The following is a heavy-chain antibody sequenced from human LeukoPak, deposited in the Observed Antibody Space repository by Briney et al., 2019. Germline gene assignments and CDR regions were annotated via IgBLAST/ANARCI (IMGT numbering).Heavy chain of an antibody. CDR2: INHSGST. V-gene: IGHV4-34*01. CDR3: ARGSSTVTTGVDY. CDR1: GGSFSGYY. D-gene: IGHD4-17*01. J-gene: IGHJ4*02. Sequence: SQTLSLTCAVYGGSFSGYYRYWIRQPPGKGLEWIGEINHSGSTNYNPSLKSRVTISVDTSKNQFSLKLSSVTAADTAVYYCARGSSTVTTGVDYWGQGTLVTVSS.